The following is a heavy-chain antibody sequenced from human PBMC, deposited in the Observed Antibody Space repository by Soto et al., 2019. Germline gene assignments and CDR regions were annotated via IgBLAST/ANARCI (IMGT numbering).Heavy chain of an antibody. CDR2: MYSSGST. J-gene: IGHJ4*02. CDR3: ARQDSYGWLVY. V-gene: IGHV4-59*08. CDR1: GGSISGYY. D-gene: IGHD5-18*01. Sequence: QVQLQESGPGLVKPSETLSLTCTVSGGSISGYYWSWIRQSPGKGLEWIGYMYSSGSTNYNPSLKSRVTLSVDTSKNQFSLKLSSVPAADTAVYYCARQDSYGWLVYWGQGTLVTVSS.